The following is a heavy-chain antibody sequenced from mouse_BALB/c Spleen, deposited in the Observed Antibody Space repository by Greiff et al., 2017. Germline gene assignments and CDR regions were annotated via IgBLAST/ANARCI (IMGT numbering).Heavy chain of an antibody. CDR3: ARREIYDGSSYYAMDY. D-gene: IGHD1-1*01. Sequence: VQLKESGPELVKPGASVKIPCKASGYTFTDYNMDWVKQSHGKSLEWIGYINPYNDGTKYNEKFKGKATLTSDKSSSTAYMELSSLTSEDSAVYYCARREIYDGSSYYAMDYWGQGTSVTVSS. J-gene: IGHJ4*01. CDR2: INPYNDGT. CDR1: GYTFTDYN. V-gene: IGHV1-18*01.